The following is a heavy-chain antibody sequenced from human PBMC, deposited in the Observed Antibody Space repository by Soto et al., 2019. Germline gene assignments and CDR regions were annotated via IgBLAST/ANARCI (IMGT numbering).Heavy chain of an antibody. V-gene: IGHV4-30-2*01. CDR3: ARGGVDYYDSSGYYFSPYYFDY. Sequence: SETLSLTCAFSGCSIRSGGYSWSWIRQPPGKGLEWIGYIYHSGSTYYNPSLKSRVTISVDRSKNQFSLKLSSVTAADTAVYYCARGGVDYYDSSGYYFSPYYFDYWGQGTLVTVSS. CDR2: IYHSGST. D-gene: IGHD3-22*01. CDR1: GCSIRSGGYS. J-gene: IGHJ4*02.